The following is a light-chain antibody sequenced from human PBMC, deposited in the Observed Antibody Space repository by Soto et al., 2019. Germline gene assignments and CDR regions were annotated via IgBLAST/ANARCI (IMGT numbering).Light chain of an antibody. J-gene: IGKJ5*01. V-gene: IGKV3-11*01. CDR3: QRGDT. CDR1: QSVSSN. Sequence: EIVLTQSPATLSLSPGERATLSCRASQSVSSNLAWYQQKPGQAPRLLIYDASNRATGTPPRFSGSGSGTDFTLTISSLEPEDFAVYYCQRGDTFGQGTRLEIK. CDR2: DAS.